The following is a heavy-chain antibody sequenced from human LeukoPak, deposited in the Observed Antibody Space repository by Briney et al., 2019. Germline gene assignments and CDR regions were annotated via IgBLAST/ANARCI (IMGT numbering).Heavy chain of an antibody. CDR3: ARLIPDVVVVAARTYNWFDP. Sequence: SETLSLTCTVSGGSISSYYWSWIRQPPGKGLEWIGYIYYSGSTNYNPSLKSRVTISVDTSKNQFSLKLSSVTAADTAVYYCARLIPDVVVVAARTYNWFDPWGQGTLVTVSS. J-gene: IGHJ5*02. D-gene: IGHD2-15*01. CDR1: GGSISSYY. CDR2: IYYSGST. V-gene: IGHV4-59*08.